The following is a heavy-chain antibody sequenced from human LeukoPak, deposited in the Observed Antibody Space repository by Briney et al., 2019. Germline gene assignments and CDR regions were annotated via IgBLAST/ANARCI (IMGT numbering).Heavy chain of an antibody. CDR1: GGSISSYY. CDR3: ARDWGPDWYFDL. Sequence: SETLSLTCTVSGGSISSYYWSWIRQPAGKGLEWIGRIYTSGSTNYNPSLKSRVTMSVDTSKNQFSLKLSSVTAADTAVHYCARDWGPDWYFDLWAVAPWSLSPQ. CDR2: IYTSGST. D-gene: IGHD3-16*01. J-gene: IGHJ2*01. V-gene: IGHV4-4*07.